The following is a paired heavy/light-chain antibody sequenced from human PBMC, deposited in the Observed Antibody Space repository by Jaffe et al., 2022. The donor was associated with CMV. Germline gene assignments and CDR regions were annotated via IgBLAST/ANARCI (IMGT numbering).Light chain of an antibody. CDR1: QGISSY. Sequence: VIWMTQSPSLLSASTGDRVTISCRMSQGISSYLAWYQQKPGKAPELLIYAASTLQSGVPSRFSGSGSGTDFTLTISCLQSEDFATYYCQQYYSFPVTFGQGTKLEIK. CDR2: AAS. CDR3: QQYYSFPVT. V-gene: IGKV1D-8*01. J-gene: IGKJ2*01.
Heavy chain of an antibody. Sequence: QVQLVQSGAEVKKPGASVKVSCKASGYTFTSYAMHWVRQAPGQRLEWMGWINAGNGNTKYSQKFQGRVTITRDTSASTAYMELSSLRSEDTAVYYCARERGSLSSNRLPDAFDIWGQGTMVTVSS. J-gene: IGHJ3*02. V-gene: IGHV1-3*01. CDR1: GYTFTSYA. CDR3: ARERGSLSSNRLPDAFDI. CDR2: INAGNGNT. D-gene: IGHD3-16*01.